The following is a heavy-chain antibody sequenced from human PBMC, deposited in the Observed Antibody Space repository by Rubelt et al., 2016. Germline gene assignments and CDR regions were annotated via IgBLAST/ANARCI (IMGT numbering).Heavy chain of an antibody. CDR1: GGSISSYY. V-gene: IGHV4-4*07. CDR2: IYPSGST. D-gene: IGHD1-26*01. Sequence: QLQVQESGPGLVKPSETLSLTCTVSGGSISSYYWSWIRQPAGKGLEWIGRIYPSGSTNYNPSLKSRVTMSVDTSKNQFSLKLTAVTAADTAVYYCARDGDSGSYYGPFDYWGQGTLVTVSS. CDR3: ARDGDSGSYYGPFDY. J-gene: IGHJ4*02.